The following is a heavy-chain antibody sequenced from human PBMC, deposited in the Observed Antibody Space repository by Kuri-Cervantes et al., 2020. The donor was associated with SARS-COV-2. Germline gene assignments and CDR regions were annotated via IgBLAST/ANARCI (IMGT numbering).Heavy chain of an antibody. CDR2: ISSSSSYI. CDR1: GFIFSDYY. D-gene: IGHD2-2*02. CDR3: ARDFCGSTSCYTSYPGEAFDI. J-gene: IGHJ3*02. V-gene: IGHV3-21*01. Sequence: GESLKISCAASGFIFSDYYMSWVRQAPGKGLEWVSSISSSSSYIYDADSVKGRFTISRDNAKNSLYLQMNSLRAEDTAVYYCARDFCGSTSCYTSYPGEAFDIWGQGTMVTVSS.